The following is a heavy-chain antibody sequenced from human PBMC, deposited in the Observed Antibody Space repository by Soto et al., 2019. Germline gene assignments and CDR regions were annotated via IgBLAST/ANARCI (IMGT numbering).Heavy chain of an antibody. V-gene: IGHV1-3*01. CDR2: INAGNGNT. CDR1: GYTFTRYA. Sequence: ASVKVSCKASGYTFTRYAMHWVRQAPGQRLEWMGWINAGNGNTKYSQKFQGRVTITRDTSASTAYMELSSLRSEDTAVYYCARIIVTTSHDAFDIWGQGTMVTVSS. CDR3: ARIIVTTSHDAFDI. J-gene: IGHJ3*02. D-gene: IGHD3-10*01.